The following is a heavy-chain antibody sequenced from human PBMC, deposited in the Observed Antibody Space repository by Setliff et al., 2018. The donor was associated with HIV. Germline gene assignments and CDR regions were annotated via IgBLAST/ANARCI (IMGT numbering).Heavy chain of an antibody. CDR3: ARAGGLRMDRGVVSDY. Sequence: SETLSLTCKVSGGSISSYYWSWIRQPPGKGLEWIGYIYYSGSTNYNPSLKSRLTMTRNTSISTAYMELSGLISEDAAVYYCARAGGLRMDRGVVSDYWGQGTLVTVS. V-gene: IGHV4-59*01. CDR2: IYYSGST. D-gene: IGHD3-10*01. CDR1: GGSISSYY. J-gene: IGHJ4*02.